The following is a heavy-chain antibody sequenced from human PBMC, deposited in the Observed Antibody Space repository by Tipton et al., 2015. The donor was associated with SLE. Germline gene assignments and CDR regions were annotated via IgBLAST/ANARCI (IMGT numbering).Heavy chain of an antibody. Sequence: QLVQSGAEVKKPGSSVKVSCKASGGTFSSYTISWVRQAPGQGLEWMGRIIPILGIANYAQKFQGRVTITADKSTSTAYMELSSLRSEDTAVYYCAKGFKAAPYYYYYGMDVWGQGTTVTVSS. CDR1: GGTFSSYT. CDR3: AKGFKAAPYYYYYGMDV. CDR2: IIPILGIA. V-gene: IGHV1-69*09. J-gene: IGHJ6*02. D-gene: IGHD6-6*01.